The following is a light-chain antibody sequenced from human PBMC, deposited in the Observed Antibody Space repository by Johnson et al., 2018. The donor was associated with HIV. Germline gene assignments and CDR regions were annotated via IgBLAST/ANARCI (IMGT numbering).Light chain of an antibody. CDR3: GTWDSSLSAGGANYV. CDR2: DNN. V-gene: IGLV1-51*01. J-gene: IGLJ1*01. Sequence: QSALTQPPSVSAAPGQKVTISCSGSSSNIGNNYVSWYQQLPGTAPKLLIYDNNNRPSGIPDRFSGSKSGTSATLGITGLQTGDEADYYFGTWDSSLSAGGANYVFGTGTKVTVL. CDR1: SSNIGNNY.